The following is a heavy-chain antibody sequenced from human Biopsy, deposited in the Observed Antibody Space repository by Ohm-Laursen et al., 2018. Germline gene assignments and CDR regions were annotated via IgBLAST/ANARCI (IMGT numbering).Heavy chain of an antibody. CDR1: GDSVSSNRAA. J-gene: IGHJ4*02. CDR3: ARSGSDSLNYYFDF. Sequence: QTLSLTCAISGDSVSSNRAAWNWIRQSPSRGLEWLGRTFYRAKWYTDFAVSVKSRITLTPDPSTNQFSLQLNSVTPDDTAVYYCARSGSDSLNYYFDFWGQGTLVTVSS. V-gene: IGHV6-1*01. CDR2: TFYRAKWYT. D-gene: IGHD2-21*02.